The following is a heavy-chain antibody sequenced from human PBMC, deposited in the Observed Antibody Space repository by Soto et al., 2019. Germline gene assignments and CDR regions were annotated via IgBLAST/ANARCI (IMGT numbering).Heavy chain of an antibody. J-gene: IGHJ5*02. CDR1: GYTFIRYG. CDR2: ISTHNGNT. CDR3: VRDEISSAGLDP. V-gene: IGHV1-18*01. Sequence: ASVKVSCKASGYTFIRYGISWVRQAPGQGLEWMGWISTHNGNTYYAQNFQGRVTVTSDTPTSTAYMELRSLRSDDTTFYYCVRDEISSAGLDPWGQGTLVTVSS.